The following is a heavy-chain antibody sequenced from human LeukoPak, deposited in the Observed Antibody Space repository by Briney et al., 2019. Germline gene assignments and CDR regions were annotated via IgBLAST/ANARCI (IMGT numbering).Heavy chain of an antibody. D-gene: IGHD6-19*01. CDR1: GFTFSTYS. V-gene: IGHV3-48*02. Sequence: PGGSLRLSCAASGFTFSTYSMSWVRQAPGKGLEWVSYISGSSDAIYYADSVKGRFTISRDNAKNSLYLQMNSLRDEDTAVYYCARVVGYSSGWYATRDYYFDYWGQGTLVTVSS. CDR3: ARVVGYSSGWYATRDYYFDY. J-gene: IGHJ4*02. CDR2: ISGSSDAI.